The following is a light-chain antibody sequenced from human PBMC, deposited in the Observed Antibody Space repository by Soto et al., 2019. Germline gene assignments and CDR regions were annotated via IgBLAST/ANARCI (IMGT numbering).Light chain of an antibody. V-gene: IGKV3-20*01. Sequence: EIVLPQSPGTLSLSPGERATLSCRASQSVSSSYSAWYQQKPGQSPRLLIYSASSRATGIPDRFSGSGSGTDFTLTIIRLEPEDFAVYYCQQYGSSPALTFGGGSKVEIK. CDR2: SAS. CDR3: QQYGSSPALT. J-gene: IGKJ4*01. CDR1: QSVSSSY.